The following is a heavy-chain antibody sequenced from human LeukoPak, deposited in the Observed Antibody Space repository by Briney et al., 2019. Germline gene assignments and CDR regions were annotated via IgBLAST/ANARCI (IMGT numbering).Heavy chain of an antibody. D-gene: IGHD6-13*01. V-gene: IGHV4-38-2*02. CDR2: FYHSGST. CDR1: GHSISSGYY. Sequence: PSETLSLTCAVSGHSISSGYYWGWIRQPPGKGLEWMVTFYHSGSTYYNPSLRGRVTISVDTSKNEFSLKMTSVTAADTATYYCARDRPLLSSWSWFDPWGQGTLVTVSS. J-gene: IGHJ5*02. CDR3: ARDRPLLSSWSWFDP.